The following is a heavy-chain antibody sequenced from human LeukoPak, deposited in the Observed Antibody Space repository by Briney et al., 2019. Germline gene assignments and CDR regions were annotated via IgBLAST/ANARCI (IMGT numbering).Heavy chain of an antibody. D-gene: IGHD6-19*01. V-gene: IGHV4-34*01. CDR3: ARRQWLEGGSFDY. Sequence: SETLSLTCAVYGGSVSGYYWSWIRQPPGKGLEWMGEINHSGRTNYNPSLTRRVTISVHTSQNKFSLKLSSVTAADTAVYYCARRQWLEGGSFDYWGQGTLVTVSS. J-gene: IGHJ4*02. CDR1: GGSVSGYY. CDR2: INHSGRT.